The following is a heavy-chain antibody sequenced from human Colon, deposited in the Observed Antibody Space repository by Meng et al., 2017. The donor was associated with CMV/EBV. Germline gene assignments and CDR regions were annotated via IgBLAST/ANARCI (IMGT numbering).Heavy chain of an antibody. CDR1: GFTFSNNY. J-gene: IGHJ6*02. CDR3: ARGGDSGYDRLRYYGMDV. D-gene: IGHD5-12*01. V-gene: IGHV3-72*01. Sequence: GESLKISCAASGFTFSNNYMDWVRQAPGKGLEWVGRTRNAANSYKTDYAASVKGRFIISRDASKNSVYLQMNNLKIEDTAVYYCARGGDSGYDRLRYYGMDVWGQGTTVTVSS. CDR2: TRNAANSYKT.